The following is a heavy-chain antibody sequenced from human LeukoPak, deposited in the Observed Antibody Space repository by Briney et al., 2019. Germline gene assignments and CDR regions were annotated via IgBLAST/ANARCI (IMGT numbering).Heavy chain of an antibody. Sequence: GGSLRLSCADSGFDFNTYSMNWIRQAPGKGLEWVSSISSGSSYIYYSDSVKGRFTISRDNAKNSLYLQMNSLRDEDTAVYYCARVSQVDDYYDSSVQDAFDIWGQGTVVTVSS. J-gene: IGHJ3*02. CDR2: ISSGSSYI. CDR3: ARVSQVDDYYDSSVQDAFDI. V-gene: IGHV3-21*01. D-gene: IGHD3-22*01. CDR1: GFDFNTYS.